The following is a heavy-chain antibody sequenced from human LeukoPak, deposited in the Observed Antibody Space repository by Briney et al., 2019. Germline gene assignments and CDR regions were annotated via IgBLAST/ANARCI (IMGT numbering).Heavy chain of an antibody. D-gene: IGHD1-1*01. Sequence: NPSETLSLTCTVSGGSISSYYWSWIRQPAGKGLEWIGRIYTSGSTNYNPSLKSRVTMSVDTSKNQFSLKLSSVTAADTAVYYCARESTTGTPLGYYYYMDVWGKGTTDTVSS. J-gene: IGHJ6*03. CDR2: IYTSGST. CDR1: GGSISSYY. CDR3: ARESTTGTPLGYYYYMDV. V-gene: IGHV4-4*07.